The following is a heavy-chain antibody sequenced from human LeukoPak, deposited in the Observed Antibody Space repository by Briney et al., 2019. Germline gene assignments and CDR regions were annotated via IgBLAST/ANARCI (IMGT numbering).Heavy chain of an antibody. D-gene: IGHD3-9*01. CDR2: IYTSGST. J-gene: IGHJ6*03. CDR1: GGSISSGSYY. CDR3: AREYNYRYYDILTGYYPLYYYYYYMDV. Sequence: SETLSLTCTVSGGSISSGSYYWSWIRQPAGKGLEWIGRIYTSGSTNYNPSLKSRVTISVDTSKNQFSLKLSSVTAADTAVYYCAREYNYRYYDILTGYYPLYYYYYYMDVWGKGTTVTISS. V-gene: IGHV4-61*02.